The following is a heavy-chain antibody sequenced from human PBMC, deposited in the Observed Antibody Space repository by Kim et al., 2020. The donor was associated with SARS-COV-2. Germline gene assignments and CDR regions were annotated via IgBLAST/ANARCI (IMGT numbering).Heavy chain of an antibody. Sequence: GGSLRLSCAASGFTFDDYAMHWVRQAPGKGLEWVSLISGDGGSTYYADSVKGRFTISRDNSKNSLYLQMNSLRTEDTALYYCAKESSYYYGSGSPQRDGGAYWGQGTLVTVSS. V-gene: IGHV3-43*02. J-gene: IGHJ4*02. CDR1: GFTFDDYA. D-gene: IGHD3-10*01. CDR2: ISGDGGST. CDR3: AKESSYYYGSGSPQRDGGAY.